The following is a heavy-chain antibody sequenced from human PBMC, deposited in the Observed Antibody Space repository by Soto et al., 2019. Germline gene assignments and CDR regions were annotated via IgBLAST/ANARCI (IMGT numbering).Heavy chain of an antibody. Sequence: XGTLALTFAVYGGCVKGYYGNWIRQPPGKGPEWIGEINHTGGTHYNPSLKSRVTMSVDTSKNQFSLRLSSVTAADTAIYYCATRITVFGLLLPPFDPWGQGTQVTVSS. D-gene: IGHD3-3*01. CDR2: INHTGGT. V-gene: IGHV4-34*01. CDR3: ATRITVFGLLLPPFDP. J-gene: IGHJ5*02. CDR1: GGCVKGYY.